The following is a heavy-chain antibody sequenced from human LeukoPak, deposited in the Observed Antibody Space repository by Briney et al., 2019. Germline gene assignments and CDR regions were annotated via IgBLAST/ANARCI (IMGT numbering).Heavy chain of an antibody. CDR2: INGGGNTT. D-gene: IGHD6-19*01. CDR3: TQELHVAVAVADYYYFYMDA. J-gene: IGHJ6*03. Sequence: PGGSLRLSCAASGFAFSSFAMGWFRQSPGKGLEWLSTINGGGNTTYYSDSVRGRFTISRDNSKNTLYLHMDSLRPDDTAIYYCTQELHVAVAVADYYYFYMDAWGRGTAVTVSS. CDR1: GFAFSSFA. V-gene: IGHV3-23*01.